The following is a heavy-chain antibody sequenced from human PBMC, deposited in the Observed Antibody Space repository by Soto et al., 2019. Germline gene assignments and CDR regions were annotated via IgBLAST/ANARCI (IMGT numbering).Heavy chain of an antibody. D-gene: IGHD3-22*01. Sequence: QVQLVQSGAEVKKPGASVKVSCKASGYTFTTYGMSWVRQAPGQGLDWMGWISTYNGNTKYAERLQGRVTMTTDTTTSTAYRVLRSLRSDDTAVYYCARGPTDYYDNSGNYFLDYWGQGTLVTVSS. CDR3: ARGPTDYYDNSGNYFLDY. J-gene: IGHJ4*02. CDR2: ISTYNGNT. V-gene: IGHV1-18*01. CDR1: GYTFTTYG.